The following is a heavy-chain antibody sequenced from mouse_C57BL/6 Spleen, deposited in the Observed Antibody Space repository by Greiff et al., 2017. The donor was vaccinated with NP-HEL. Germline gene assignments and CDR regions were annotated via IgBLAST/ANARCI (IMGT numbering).Heavy chain of an antibody. V-gene: IGHV1-72*01. CDR1: GYTFTSYW. Sequence: QVQLQQPGAELVKPGASVKLSCTASGYTFTSYWMHWVKQRPGRGLEWIGRIDPNSGGTKYNEKFKSKATLTVDNPSSTAYMQLSSLTSEDSAVYYCARHSNYGEFDYWGQGTTLTVAS. CDR2: IDPNSGGT. J-gene: IGHJ2*01. D-gene: IGHD2-5*01. CDR3: ARHSNYGEFDY.